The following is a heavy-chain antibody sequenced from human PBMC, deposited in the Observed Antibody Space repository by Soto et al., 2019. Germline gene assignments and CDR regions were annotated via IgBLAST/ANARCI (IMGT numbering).Heavy chain of an antibody. D-gene: IGHD6-13*01. J-gene: IGHJ4*02. CDR1: GGSISSYY. V-gene: IGHV4-59*08. Sequence: SETLSLTCTVSGGSISSYYWSWIRQPPGKGLEWIGYIYYSGSTNYNPSLKSRVTISVDTSKNQFSLKLSSVTAADTAVYYCASYGEHSSSWYFDFWGQGTLVTVSS. CDR3: ASYGEHSSSWYFDF. CDR2: IYYSGST.